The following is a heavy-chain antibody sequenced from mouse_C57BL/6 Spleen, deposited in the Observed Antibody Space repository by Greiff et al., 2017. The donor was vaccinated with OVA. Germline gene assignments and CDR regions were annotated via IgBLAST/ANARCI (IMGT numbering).Heavy chain of an antibody. Sequence: VQLQQSGAELVKPGASVKLSCTASGFNIKDYYMHWVKQRTEQGLEWIGRIDPEDGETKYAPKLQGKATIKADTSSNTAYLQLSSLTSEYTAVYYGARASDGYTAGFAYWGQGTLVTVSA. J-gene: IGHJ3*01. CDR1: GFNIKDYY. CDR2: IDPEDGET. CDR3: ARASDGYTAGFAY. V-gene: IGHV14-2*01. D-gene: IGHD2-3*01.